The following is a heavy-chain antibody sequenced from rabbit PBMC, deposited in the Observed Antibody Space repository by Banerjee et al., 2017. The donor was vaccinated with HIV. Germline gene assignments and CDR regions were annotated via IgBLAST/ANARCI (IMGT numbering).Heavy chain of an antibody. CDR2: IHTGTGTT. J-gene: IGHJ4*01. CDR1: GFDFSSDA. Sequence: QEQLVGSGGGLVQPEGSLTITCKASGFDFSSDAMCWVRQAPGKGLEWIGCIHTGTGTTYYANWAKGRFTISKTSSTTVTLQMTSLTAADTATYFCARGGLWGPGTLVTVS. CDR3: ARGGL. V-gene: IGHV1S45*01.